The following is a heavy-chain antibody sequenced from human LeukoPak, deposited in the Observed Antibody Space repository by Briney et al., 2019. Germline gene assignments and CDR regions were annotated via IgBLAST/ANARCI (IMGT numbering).Heavy chain of an antibody. V-gene: IGHV4-4*07. CDR1: GGSISSYY. Sequence: SETLSLTCTVSGGSISSYYWSWIRQPAGKGLEWIGRIYTSGSTNYNPSLKSRVTMSVDTSKNQFSLKLSSVTAADTAVYYCARVYYDSSGYLDAFDIWGQGTMVTVSS. D-gene: IGHD3-22*01. CDR2: IYTSGST. J-gene: IGHJ3*02. CDR3: ARVYYDSSGYLDAFDI.